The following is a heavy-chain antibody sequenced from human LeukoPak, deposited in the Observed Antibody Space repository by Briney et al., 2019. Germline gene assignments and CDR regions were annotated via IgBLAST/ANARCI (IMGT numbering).Heavy chain of an antibody. D-gene: IGHD5-18*01. CDR1: GFTFSSYS. V-gene: IGHV3-21*01. CDR3: AREGGIQLWLPDY. J-gene: IGHJ4*02. Sequence: GGSLRLSCAASGFTFSSYSMNWVRQAPGKGLEWVSSISSSSSYIYYADSVKGRFTISRDNAKNSLYLRMNSLRAEDTAVYYCAREGGIQLWLPDYWGQGTLVTVSS. CDR2: ISSSSSYI.